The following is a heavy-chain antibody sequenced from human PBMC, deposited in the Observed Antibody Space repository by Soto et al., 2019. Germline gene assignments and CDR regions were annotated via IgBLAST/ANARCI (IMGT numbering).Heavy chain of an antibody. Sequence: GGSLRLSCAASGFTVSSNYMSWVRQAPGKGLEWVSVIYSGGSTYYADSVKDRFTISRDNAKSLLYLQMNSLRAEDTAVYYCARDPFDCGDDCSSNYWGQGTRVTVSS. CDR1: GFTVSSNY. V-gene: IGHV3-66*01. CDR2: IYSGGST. J-gene: IGHJ4*02. D-gene: IGHD2-21*02. CDR3: ARDPFDCGDDCSSNY.